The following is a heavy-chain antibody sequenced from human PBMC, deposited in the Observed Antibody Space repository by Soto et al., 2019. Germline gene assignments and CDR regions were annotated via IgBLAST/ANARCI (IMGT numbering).Heavy chain of an antibody. J-gene: IGHJ4*02. D-gene: IGHD3-9*01. CDR2: ISAYNGNT. V-gene: IGHV1-18*01. CDR1: GYTFTSYG. Sequence: ASVKVSCKASGYTFTSYGISWVRQAPGQGLEWMGWISAYNGNTNYAQKLQGRVTMTTDTSTGTAYMELRSPRSDDTAVYYCARGGPRRGYDILTGYSTLDYWGQGTLVTVSS. CDR3: ARGGPRRGYDILTGYSTLDY.